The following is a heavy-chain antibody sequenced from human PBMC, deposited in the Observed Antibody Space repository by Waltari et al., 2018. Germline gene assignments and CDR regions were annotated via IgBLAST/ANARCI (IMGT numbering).Heavy chain of an antibody. CDR3: AGIYSSSWADY. CDR2: IYSGGST. Sequence: VQLVESVGGLIQPGGSLSLSCAASGFTVSSNYMSWVRQAPGKGLEWVSVIYSGGSTYYADSVKGRFTISRDNSKNTLYLQMNSLRAEDTAVYYCAGIYSSSWADYWGQGTLATVSS. CDR1: GFTVSSNY. D-gene: IGHD6-13*01. V-gene: IGHV3-53*01. J-gene: IGHJ4*02.